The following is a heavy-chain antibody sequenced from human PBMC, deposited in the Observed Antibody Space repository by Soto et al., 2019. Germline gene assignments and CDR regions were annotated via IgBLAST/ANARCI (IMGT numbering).Heavy chain of an antibody. D-gene: IGHD3-10*01. CDR1: GDTFNFYS. V-gene: IGHV1-69*02. CDR3: ASIYGSGYRAFDY. Sequence: QVQLVQSGAEVKRPGSSVKVSCKASGDTFNFYSINWVRQAPGLGLEWMGRVNPIVSMSNYAQKFQGRVTMTADKSTSTAYMELISLRSEDTAIYYCASIYGSGYRAFDYWGQGALVTVSS. J-gene: IGHJ4*02. CDR2: VNPIVSMS.